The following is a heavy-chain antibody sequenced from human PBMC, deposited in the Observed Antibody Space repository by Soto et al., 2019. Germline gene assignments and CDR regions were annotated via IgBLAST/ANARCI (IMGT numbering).Heavy chain of an antibody. CDR2: IWYDGSNK. CDR3: AREFPGMGFDY. CDR1: GFTFSSYG. Sequence: VQLVESGGGVVQPGRSLRLSCAASGFTFSSYGMHWVRQAPGKGLEWVAVIWYDGSNKYYADSVKGRFTISRDNSKNTLYLQMNSLRAEDTAVYYCAREFPGMGFDYWGQGTLVTVSS. J-gene: IGHJ4*02. V-gene: IGHV3-33*01. D-gene: IGHD2-21*01.